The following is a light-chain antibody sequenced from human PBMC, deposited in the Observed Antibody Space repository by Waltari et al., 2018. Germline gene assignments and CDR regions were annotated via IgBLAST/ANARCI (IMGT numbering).Light chain of an antibody. CDR3: ATWDDSPTGRWV. CDR1: QSNVGDNV. CDR2: RND. Sequence: QSVLTQPPSASGTPGQRATISCSGSQSNVGDNVGNWSHQVPGPAPKLVIYRNDQRPSGVPDRFTASKSGTSASLAISGLQSEDEGDYYCATWDDSPTGRWVFGGGTRVTVL. V-gene: IGLV1-44*01. J-gene: IGLJ3*02.